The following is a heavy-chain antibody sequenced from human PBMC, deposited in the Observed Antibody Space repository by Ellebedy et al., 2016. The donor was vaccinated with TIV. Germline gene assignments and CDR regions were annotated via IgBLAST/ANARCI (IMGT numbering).Heavy chain of an antibody. CDR3: ARLRFLEWLSLDY. CDR1: GGSFSGYY. D-gene: IGHD3-3*01. CDR2: INHSGST. V-gene: IGHV4-34*01. Sequence: SETLSLTXAVYGGSFSGYYWSWIRQPPGKGLEWIGEINHSGSTNYNPSLKSRVTISVDTSKNQFSLKLSSVTAADTAVYYCARLRFLEWLSLDYWGQGTLVTVSS. J-gene: IGHJ4*02.